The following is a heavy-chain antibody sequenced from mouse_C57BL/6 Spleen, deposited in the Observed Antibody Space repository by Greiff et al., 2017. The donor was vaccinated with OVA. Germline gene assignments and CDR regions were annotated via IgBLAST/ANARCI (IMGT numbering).Heavy chain of an antibody. Sequence: EVKLVESGGGLVQPGGSLSLSCAASGFTFTDYYMSWVRQPPGKALEWLGFIRNKANGYTTEYSASVKGRFTISRDNSQSILYLQMNARRAEDSATYYCARYIQIHPLWECFDYWGQGTTLTVSS. CDR1: GFTFTDYY. V-gene: IGHV7-3*01. CDR2: IRNKANGYTT. D-gene: IGHD1-1*02. CDR3: ARYIQIHPLWECFDY. J-gene: IGHJ2*01.